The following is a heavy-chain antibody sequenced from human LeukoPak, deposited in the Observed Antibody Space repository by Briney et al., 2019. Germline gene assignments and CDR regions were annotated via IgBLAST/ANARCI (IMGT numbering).Heavy chain of an antibody. CDR3: AKGGGATTPIGMDV. D-gene: IGHD5-12*01. Sequence: SVKVSCKASGGTFSSYAISWVRQAPGQGLEWMGGIIPIFGTANYAQKFQGRVTITADESTSTAYMELSGLRSEDTAVYYCAKGGGATTPIGMDVGGQGTTVTVSS. CDR2: IIPIFGTA. V-gene: IGHV1-69*13. J-gene: IGHJ6*02. CDR1: GGTFSSYA.